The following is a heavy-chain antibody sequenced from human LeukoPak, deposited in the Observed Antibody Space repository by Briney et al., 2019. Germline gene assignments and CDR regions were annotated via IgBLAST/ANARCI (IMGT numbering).Heavy chain of an antibody. CDR3: ARVGIVGATTGFHY. CDR2: LTGSSTYI. J-gene: IGHJ4*02. V-gene: IGHV3-21*01. Sequence: GGSLRLSCAASGFTFSSYSMNWVRQAPGKGLKWVASLTGSSTYINYADSVEGRFTISRDNARNSLFLQMNSLRAEDTAVYYCARVGIVGATTGFHYWGQGTLVTVSS. D-gene: IGHD1-26*01. CDR1: GFTFSSYS.